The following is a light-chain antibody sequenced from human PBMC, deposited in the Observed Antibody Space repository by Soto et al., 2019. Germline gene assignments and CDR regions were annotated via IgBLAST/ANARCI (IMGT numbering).Light chain of an antibody. CDR1: QSVGSS. V-gene: IGKV3-15*01. CDR3: QQYNSWPPT. J-gene: IGKJ1*01. Sequence: TQSPATLSVTPGDRATLSCRASQSVGSSLAWYQQKRGQPPRLLIYGASSRERGVPDRFSGSGSGTEFVLTVTSLQSDDSAVYSCQQYNSWPPTFGQGTKVDIK. CDR2: GAS.